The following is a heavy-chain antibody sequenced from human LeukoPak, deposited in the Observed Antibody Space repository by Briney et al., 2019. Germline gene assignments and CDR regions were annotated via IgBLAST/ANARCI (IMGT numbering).Heavy chain of an antibody. CDR1: GYTLTSYG. CDR2: ISAYNGNA. V-gene: IGHV1-18*01. D-gene: IGHD3-22*01. J-gene: IGHJ4*02. CDR3: ARGTYYYDSSGYSYYFDY. Sequence: ASVKVSCKASGYTLTSYGISWVRQAPGQGLEWMGWISAYNGNANYAQNLQGRVTMTTDTSTSTAYMALRSLKSDDTAVYYCARGTYYYDSSGYSYYFDYWGQGTLVTVSS.